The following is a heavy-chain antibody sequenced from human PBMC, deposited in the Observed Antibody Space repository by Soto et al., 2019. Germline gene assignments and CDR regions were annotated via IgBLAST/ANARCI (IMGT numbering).Heavy chain of an antibody. CDR2: INPSGGST. D-gene: IGHD2-15*01. J-gene: IGHJ6*02. CDR3: ARATTVVVVAARSTTGGTDV. CDR1: GYTFTSYY. V-gene: IGHV1-46*01. Sequence: ASVKVSCKASGYTFTSYYMHWVRQAPGQGLEWMGIINPSGGSTSYAQKFQGRVTMTRYTSTSTVYMELSSLRSEDTAVYYCARATTVVVVAARSTTGGTDVWGQGTTVNASS.